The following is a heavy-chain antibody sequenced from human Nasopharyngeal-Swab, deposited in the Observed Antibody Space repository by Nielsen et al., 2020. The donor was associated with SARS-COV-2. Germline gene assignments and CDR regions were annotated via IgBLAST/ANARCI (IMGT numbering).Heavy chain of an antibody. J-gene: IGHJ5*01. CDR1: GYNFNRND. V-gene: IGHV1-8*01. D-gene: IGHD3/OR15-3a*01. CDR3: ARGAFGLDHSWFDP. Sequence: ASVKVSCKCSGYNFNRNDINWVRQAPGQGLEWMGWMNPKSGEVGYEQKFQGRVTMTRNTATATVYMELSGLRHEDTAVYYCARGAFGLDHSWFDPWGQGTTVSVSS. CDR2: MNPKSGEV.